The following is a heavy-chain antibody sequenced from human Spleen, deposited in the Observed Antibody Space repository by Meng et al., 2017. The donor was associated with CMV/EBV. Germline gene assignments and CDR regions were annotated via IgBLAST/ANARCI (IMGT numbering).Heavy chain of an antibody. Sequence: LRLSCTVSGGSISSGGYYWGWIRQHPGKGLEWIGYIYYSGSTHYNPSLKSRVTISVDTSKNHFSLKLGSVTAADTAVYYCARGKNDYVWGSYRYPPYFDYWGQGTLVTVSS. V-gene: IGHV4-31*03. CDR2: IYYSGST. CDR3: ARGKNDYVWGSYRYPPYFDY. J-gene: IGHJ4*02. CDR1: GGSISSGGYY. D-gene: IGHD3-16*02.